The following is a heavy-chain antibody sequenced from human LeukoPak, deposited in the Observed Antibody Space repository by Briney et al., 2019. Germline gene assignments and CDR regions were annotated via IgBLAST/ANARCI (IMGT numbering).Heavy chain of an antibody. CDR3: AGLEGRYSTGLYYYFDY. CDR1: GGSISSINL. V-gene: IGHV4-4*02. Sequence: SETLSLTCAVSGGSISSINLWSWVRQPPGKGLEWLGEMYLSGTTHYNPSLKSRVTISIDKSRNQLSLELSSVTAADTAVYYCAGLEGRYSTGLYYYFDYWGQGILVTVSS. CDR2: MYLSGTT. D-gene: IGHD6-19*01. J-gene: IGHJ4*02.